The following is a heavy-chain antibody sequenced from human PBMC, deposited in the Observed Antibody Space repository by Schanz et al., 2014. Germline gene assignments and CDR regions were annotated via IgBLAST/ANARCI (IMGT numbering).Heavy chain of an antibody. V-gene: IGHV1-18*01. J-gene: IGHJ6*02. CDR2: ISAYNGHT. D-gene: IGHD3-10*01. CDR3: VRDAGWAFGDYHGMDV. CDR1: GGTFSSYT. Sequence: QVQLVHSGAEVMKPGSSVKVSCKASGGTFSSYTINWVRQAPGQGLEWMGWISAYNGHTTYAQKFQGRVTMTTDTSTSTAYMELRSLISDDTAVYYCVRDAGWAFGDYHGMDVWGQGTSVTVSS.